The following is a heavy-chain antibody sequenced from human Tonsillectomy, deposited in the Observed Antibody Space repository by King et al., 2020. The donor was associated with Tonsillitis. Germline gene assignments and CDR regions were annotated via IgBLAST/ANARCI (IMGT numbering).Heavy chain of an antibody. CDR1: GFSLSTSGEG. J-gene: IGHJ1*01. D-gene: IGHD3-9*01. Sequence: TLKESGPTLVKPTQTLTLTCTFSGFSLSTSGEGVGWIRQPPGKALEWLALIYWDDDKRYSPSLKSRLTITKDTSKNQVVLTMTNMDPVDTATYYCALLTAAEYFQHWGQGTLVTVSS. CDR3: ALLTAAEYFQH. CDR2: IYWDDDK. V-gene: IGHV2-5*02.